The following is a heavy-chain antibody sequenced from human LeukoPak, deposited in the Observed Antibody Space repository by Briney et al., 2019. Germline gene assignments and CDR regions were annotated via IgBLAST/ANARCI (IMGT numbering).Heavy chain of an antibody. V-gene: IGHV4-4*02. Sequence: SETLSLTCAVSGGSIFSTNWWSWVRQPPGKGLEWIGQIFYSGSISYSPSLKSRVTISMDKSKNQFSLKLSSVTAADTAVYYCARARGKIAVAGKTPFDYWGQGTLVTVSS. CDR3: ARARGKIAVAGKTPFDY. J-gene: IGHJ4*02. CDR2: IFYSGSI. CDR1: GGSIFSTNW. D-gene: IGHD6-19*01.